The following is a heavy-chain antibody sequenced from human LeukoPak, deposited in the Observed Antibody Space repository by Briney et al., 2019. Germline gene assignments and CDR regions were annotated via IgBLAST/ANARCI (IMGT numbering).Heavy chain of an antibody. D-gene: IGHD6-13*01. CDR3: ASHDSTTTYYFDY. J-gene: IGHJ4*02. CDR2: IYYSGST. CDR1: GGSISSYY. V-gene: IGHV4-59*08. Sequence: SETLSLTCTVSGGSISSYYWSWIRQPPGKGLEWIGYIYYSGSTNYNPSLKSRVTISVDTSKNQFSLKLSSVTAADTAVYYCASHDSTTTYYFDYWGQGTLVTVSS.